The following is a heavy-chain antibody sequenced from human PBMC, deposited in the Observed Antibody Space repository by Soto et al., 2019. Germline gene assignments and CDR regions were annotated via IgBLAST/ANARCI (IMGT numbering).Heavy chain of an antibody. CDR1: GFTFSSYS. CDR2: ISSSSSTI. CDR3: ARGSVTRPRYMDV. V-gene: IGHV3-48*01. Sequence: GGSLRLSCAASGFTFSSYSMNWVRQAPGKGLEWVSYISSSSSTIYYADSVKGRFTISRDNAKNSLYLQMNSLRAEDTAVYYCARGSVTRPRYMDVWGKGTTVTVSS. D-gene: IGHD4-4*01. J-gene: IGHJ6*03.